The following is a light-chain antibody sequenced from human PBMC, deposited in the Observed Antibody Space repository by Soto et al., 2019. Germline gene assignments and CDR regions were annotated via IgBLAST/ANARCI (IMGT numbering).Light chain of an antibody. Sequence: QSVLTQPASVSGSPGQSITISCTGTSSDVGGYSYVSWYQQLPGKAPKLMIYDVSDRPSGVSNRFSGSKSGTSASLAITGLRSDDEADYYCATWDDDLYTPIIGGGTKLTVL. CDR1: SSDVGGYSY. J-gene: IGLJ2*01. V-gene: IGLV2-14*01. CDR2: DVS. CDR3: ATWDDDLYTPI.